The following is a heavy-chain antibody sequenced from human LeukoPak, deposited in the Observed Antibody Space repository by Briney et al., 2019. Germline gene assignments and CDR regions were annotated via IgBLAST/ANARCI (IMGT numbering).Heavy chain of an antibody. CDR2: ISAYNGNT. D-gene: IGHD3-22*01. J-gene: IGHJ4*02. V-gene: IGHV1-18*01. Sequence: ASVKVSCKASGYTFTSYGISWVRQAPGQGLEWMGWISAYNGNTNYAQKLQGRVTMTTDTSTSTAYMELRRLRSDDTAVYYCASSPYYYDSSGSLSYFDYWGQGTLVTVSS. CDR1: GYTFTSYG. CDR3: ASSPYYYDSSGSLSYFDY.